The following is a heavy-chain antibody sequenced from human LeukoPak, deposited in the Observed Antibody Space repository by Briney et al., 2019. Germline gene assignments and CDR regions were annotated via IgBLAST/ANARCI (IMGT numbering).Heavy chain of an antibody. CDR2: TYYRSKWYN. D-gene: IGHD5-24*01. V-gene: IGHV6-1*01. J-gene: IGHJ4*02. Sequence: SQTLTLTCDISGDSVSSNSAAWNWIRQSPLRGLEWLGRTYYRSKWYNDYAVSVKSRITINPDTSKNQFSLQLNSVTPEDTAVYYCTRGAPVGSSREFDYWGQGTLVTVSS. CDR3: TRGAPVGSSREFDY. CDR1: GDSVSSNSAA.